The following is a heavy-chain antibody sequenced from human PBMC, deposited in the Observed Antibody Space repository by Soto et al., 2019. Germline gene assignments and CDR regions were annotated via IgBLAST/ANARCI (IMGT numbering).Heavy chain of an antibody. CDR1: GFTFSNYA. D-gene: IGHD2-21*01. Sequence: EVRLLESGGGLVQPGGSLRLSCTASGFTFSNYAMSWVRQAPGKGPEWVSGLTTTGGSTYYADSVKGRFTISRDNSTSTLYLQLSTLRADDTAVYYCVKTSIQGGGDAFDVWGQGTMVTVSS. CDR2: LTTTGGST. V-gene: IGHV3-23*01. J-gene: IGHJ3*01. CDR3: VKTSIQGGGDAFDV.